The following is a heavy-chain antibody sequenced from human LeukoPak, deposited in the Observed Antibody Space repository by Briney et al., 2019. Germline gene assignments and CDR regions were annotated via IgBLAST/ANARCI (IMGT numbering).Heavy chain of an antibody. D-gene: IGHD3-3*01. V-gene: IGHV3-49*04. Sequence: GGSLRLPCTASGFIFGDYAMSWVRQAPGKGLEWVGFIRSKAYGGTTDYAASVRGRFTISRDDSKSIAYLQMNSLKTEDTAVYCCTRARVPGVVIPVDYWGQGTLVTVSS. CDR2: IRSKAYGGTT. CDR3: TRARVPGVVIPVDY. CDR1: GFIFGDYA. J-gene: IGHJ4*02.